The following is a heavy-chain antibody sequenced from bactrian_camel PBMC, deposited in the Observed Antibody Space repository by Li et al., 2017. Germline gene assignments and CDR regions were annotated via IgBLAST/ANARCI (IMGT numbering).Heavy chain of an antibody. D-gene: IGHD2*01. CDR3: AASYVPVPSSGYCYTSDY. V-gene: IGHV3S53*01. J-gene: IGHJ4*01. Sequence: HVQLVESGGGSVQAGGSLRLSCAASGYLIQSKCLAWFRQAPGKEREGVAALSPYSDNTNYAASVQGRFTIARNNAKNTVYLEMNSLKPEDTAMYYCAASYVPVPSSGYCYTSDYWGQGTQVTVS. CDR1: GYLIQSKC. CDR2: LSPYSDNT.